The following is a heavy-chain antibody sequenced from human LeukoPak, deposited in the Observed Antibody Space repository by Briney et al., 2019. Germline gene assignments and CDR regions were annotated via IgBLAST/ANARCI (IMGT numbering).Heavy chain of an antibody. V-gene: IGHV4-4*02. Sequence: SGTLSLTCAVSGGSISNSNWWNWVRQPPGKGLEWIGEIYHSGSTNYNPSLRSRVTISVDRSKNQFALKLTSVTAADTAVYYCARGQGSYGDYWGQGILVTVSS. CDR2: IYHSGST. D-gene: IGHD5-18*01. J-gene: IGHJ4*02. CDR1: GGSISNSNW. CDR3: ARGQGSYGDY.